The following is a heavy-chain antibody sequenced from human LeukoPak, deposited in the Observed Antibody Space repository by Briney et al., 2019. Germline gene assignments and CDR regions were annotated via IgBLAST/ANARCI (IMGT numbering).Heavy chain of an antibody. J-gene: IGHJ4*02. Sequence: PGRSLRLSCAAPGSTFSSYGMHWVRQAPGKGLEWVAVIWYDGSNKYYADSVKGRFTISRDNSKNTLYLQMNSLRAEDTAVYYCAKGPFDYWGQGTLVTVSS. V-gene: IGHV3-33*06. CDR2: IWYDGSNK. CDR3: AKGPFDY. CDR1: GSTFSSYG.